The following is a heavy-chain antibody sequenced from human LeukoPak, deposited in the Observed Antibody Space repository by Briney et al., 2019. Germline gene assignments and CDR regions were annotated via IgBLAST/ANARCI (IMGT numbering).Heavy chain of an antibody. CDR2: VHSGGST. V-gene: IGHV4-4*07. D-gene: IGHD5-18*01. J-gene: IGHJ6*03. Sequence: TAETLSLTCTVSGGSISGFYWAWIRQPAGRGLEWIGRVHSGGSTNYNPSLQSRLTISVDTSKSQFSLKLNSVTAADTAAYYCARDSPDGYTHGHRYYYLDLWATGTTVTVS. CDR3: ARDSPDGYTHGHRYYYLDL. CDR1: GGSISGFY.